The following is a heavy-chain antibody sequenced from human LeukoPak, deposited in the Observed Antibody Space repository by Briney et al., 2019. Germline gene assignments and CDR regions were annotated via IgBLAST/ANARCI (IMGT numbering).Heavy chain of an antibody. V-gene: IGHV4-34*01. CDR1: GGSFSGYY. CDR3: TAARPYFDY. Sequence: SETLSLTCAVYGGSFSGYYWSWIRQPPGKGLEWIGEINHSGSTNYNPSLKSRVTISVDTSKNQFSLKLSSVTAADTAVYYCTAARPYFDYWGQGTLVTVSS. CDR2: INHSGST. J-gene: IGHJ4*02. D-gene: IGHD2-2*01.